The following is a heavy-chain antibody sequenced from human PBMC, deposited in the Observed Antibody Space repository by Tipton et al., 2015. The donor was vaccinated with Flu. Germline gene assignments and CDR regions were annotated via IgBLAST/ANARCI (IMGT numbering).Heavy chain of an antibody. V-gene: IGHV1-2*02. CDR1: GFTFTGDY. D-gene: IGHD5-18*01. J-gene: IGHJ4*02. CDR3: ARHVDTLKSIDY. CDR2: VNLNSGGT. Sequence: QSGPEVKKPGASVKVSCKASGFTFTGDYLQWVRQAPGQGLEWMGWVNLNSGGTKYAQKFQGRVSMTRDTSITTAYMELSRLTSDDTAVYYCARHVDTLKSIDYWCQGTLVTVSS.